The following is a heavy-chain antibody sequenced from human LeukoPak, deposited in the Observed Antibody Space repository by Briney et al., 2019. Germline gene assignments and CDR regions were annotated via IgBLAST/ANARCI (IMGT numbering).Heavy chain of an antibody. D-gene: IGHD3-22*01. CDR1: GFTFSNTW. CDR3: TRQIGLGYYDSSGSTRDY. J-gene: IGHJ4*02. CDR2: IKSKTDGGTT. V-gene: IGHV3-15*01. Sequence: GGSLRLSCAASGFTFSNTWMSWVRQAPGKGLEWVGRIKSKTDGGTTDYAAPVKGRFSISRDDSKNTLYLQMNSLKTEDTAVYYCTRQIGLGYYDSSGSTRDYWGQGTLVTVSS.